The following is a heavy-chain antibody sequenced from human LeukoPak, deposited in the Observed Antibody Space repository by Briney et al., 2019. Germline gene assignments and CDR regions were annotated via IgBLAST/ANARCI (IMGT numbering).Heavy chain of an antibody. J-gene: IGHJ4*02. Sequence: SETLSLTCTVSGGSISNYHWSWIRQPAGKGLEGIGQIHTSGRNNYNPPLKSRVSMSIDTTEDQVSLTIKSVTAADTAFYYCARRDISSGWSFDYWGQGTLVTVSS. D-gene: IGHD6-19*01. CDR1: GGSISNYH. V-gene: IGHV4-4*07. CDR2: IHTSGRN. CDR3: ARRDISSGWSFDY.